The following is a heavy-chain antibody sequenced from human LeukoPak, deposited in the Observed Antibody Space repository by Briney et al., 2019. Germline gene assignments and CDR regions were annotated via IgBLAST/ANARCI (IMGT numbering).Heavy chain of an antibody. CDR2: IYYSGST. CDR3: ARDEFSYFDY. CDR1: GGSVSSGSYY. V-gene: IGHV4-61*01. J-gene: IGHJ4*02. Sequence: SETLSLTCTVSGGSVSSGSYYWRWLRQPPGKGLEWIGYIYYSGSTNYNPSLKSRVTISVDTSKNQFSLKLSSVTAADTAVYYCARDEFSYFDYWGQGTLVTVSS.